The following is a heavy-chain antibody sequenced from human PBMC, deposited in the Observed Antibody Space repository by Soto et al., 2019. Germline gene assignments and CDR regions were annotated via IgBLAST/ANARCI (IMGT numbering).Heavy chain of an antibody. CDR2: IYYSGST. CDR1: GGSISSGGYY. Sequence: LSLTCTVSGGSISSGGYYWSWIRQHPGKGLEWIGYIYYSGSTYYNPSLKSRVTMSVDTSKNQFSLKLSSVTAADTAVYYCARVFGFGGMDVWGQGTTVTVSS. J-gene: IGHJ6*02. D-gene: IGHD3-10*01. V-gene: IGHV4-31*03. CDR3: ARVFGFGGMDV.